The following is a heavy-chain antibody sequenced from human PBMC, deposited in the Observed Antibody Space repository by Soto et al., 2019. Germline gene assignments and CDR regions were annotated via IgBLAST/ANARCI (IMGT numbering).Heavy chain of an antibody. Sequence: SLRLSCAASGFTFSSYWMSWVRQAPGKGLEWVANIKQDGSEKYYVDSVKGRFTISRDNAKNSLYLQMNSLRAEDTAVYYCARTQAGRGYSYGYYYYYGMDVWGQGTTVTVSS. D-gene: IGHD5-18*01. V-gene: IGHV3-7*03. CDR2: IKQDGSEK. J-gene: IGHJ6*02. CDR1: GFTFSSYW. CDR3: ARTQAGRGYSYGYYYYYGMDV.